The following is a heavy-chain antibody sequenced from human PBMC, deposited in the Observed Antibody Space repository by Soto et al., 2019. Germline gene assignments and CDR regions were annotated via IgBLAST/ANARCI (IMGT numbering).Heavy chain of an antibody. CDR3: ARDGAQLYAWFDP. V-gene: IGHV3-21*01. CDR1: GFTFSSYS. Sequence: EVQLVESGGGLVKPGGSLRLSCAASGFTFSSYSMNWVRQALGKGLEWVSSTSSSSSYIYYADSVKGRFTISRDNAKNSLYPQMNSLRAEDTAVYYCARDGAQLYAWFDPWGQGTLVTVSS. CDR2: TSSSSSYI. J-gene: IGHJ5*02. D-gene: IGHD2-8*01.